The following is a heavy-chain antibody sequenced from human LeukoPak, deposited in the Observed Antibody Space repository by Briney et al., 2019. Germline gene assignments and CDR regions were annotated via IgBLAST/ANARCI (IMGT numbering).Heavy chain of an antibody. Sequence: PSETLSLTCTVSGGSTSSSSYYWGWIRQPPGKGLEWIGSIYYSGSTYYNPSLKSRVTISVGTSKNQFSLKLSSVTAADTAVYYCARHYPYYYDSSGDFDYWGQGTLVTVSP. CDR3: ARHYPYYYDSSGDFDY. CDR1: GGSTSSSSYY. V-gene: IGHV4-39*01. CDR2: IYYSGST. D-gene: IGHD3-22*01. J-gene: IGHJ4*02.